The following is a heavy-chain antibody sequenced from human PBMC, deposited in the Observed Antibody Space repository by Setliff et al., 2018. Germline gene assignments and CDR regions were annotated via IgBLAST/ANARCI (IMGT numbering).Heavy chain of an antibody. CDR2: FDPEDGET. CDR1: GYTLTELS. CDR3: ARAPSPWVHTIFGVVRDAFDI. D-gene: IGHD3-3*01. Sequence: ASVKVSCKVSGYTLTELSMHWVRQAPGKGLEWMGGFDPEDGETIYAQKFQGRVTMTEDTSTDTAYMELSSLRSEDTAVYYCARAPSPWVHTIFGVVRDAFDIWGQGTMVTVSS. V-gene: IGHV1-24*01. J-gene: IGHJ3*02.